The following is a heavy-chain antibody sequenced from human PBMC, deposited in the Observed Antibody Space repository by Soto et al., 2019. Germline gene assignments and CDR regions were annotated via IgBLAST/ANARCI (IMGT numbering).Heavy chain of an antibody. CDR1: GCSLSSYY. Sequence: SESVSLACTVSGCSLSSYYWGWIRQPPGMGLEWIGYIYYSGSTNYNPSLKSRVIISVDTSKNQFPLKLSSVTAADTAVYYCASSIVVVPAAIPYYYYGMDVWGQGTTVTVSS. V-gene: IGHV4-59*08. D-gene: IGHD2-2*02. CDR2: IYYSGST. J-gene: IGHJ6*02. CDR3: ASSIVVVPAAIPYYYYGMDV.